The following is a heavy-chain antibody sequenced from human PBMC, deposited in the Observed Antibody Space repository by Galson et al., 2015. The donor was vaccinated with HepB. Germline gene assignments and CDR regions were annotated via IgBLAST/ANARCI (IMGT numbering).Heavy chain of an antibody. CDR2: IYSGGDT. V-gene: IGHV3-53*01. D-gene: IGHD3-3*01. Sequence: SLRLSCAASGFTVNNNYMSWVRQAPGKGLECVSVIYSGGDTYYADSVKGRFTISRDNSKNTLYLQMNSLRAEDTAVYYCARKVGAFDIWGQGTMVTVSS. CDR1: GFTVNNNY. J-gene: IGHJ3*02. CDR3: ARKVGAFDI.